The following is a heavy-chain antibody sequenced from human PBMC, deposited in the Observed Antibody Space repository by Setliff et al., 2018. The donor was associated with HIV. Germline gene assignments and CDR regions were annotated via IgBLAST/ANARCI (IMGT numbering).Heavy chain of an antibody. Sequence: PSETLSLTCTVTGGSISSGGFYWTWIRQHPGKGLEWIGYIYTSGSVNYNPSLNSRVTISVDTSKNQFSLKLTSVTAADTAVYYCVKDAYSTGKPGISWGQGTQVTVSS. CDR1: GGSISSGGFY. J-gene: IGHJ4*02. D-gene: IGHD2-8*02. CDR2: IYTSGSV. CDR3: VKDAYSTGKPGIS. V-gene: IGHV4-61*08.